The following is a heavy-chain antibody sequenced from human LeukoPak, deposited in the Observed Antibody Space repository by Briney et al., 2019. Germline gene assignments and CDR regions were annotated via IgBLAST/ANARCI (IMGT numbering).Heavy chain of an antibody. Sequence: SETLSLTCAVYGGSFSGYYWSWIRQPPGKELEWIGEINHSGSTNYNPSLKSRVTISVDTSKNQFSLKLSSVTAADTAVYYCARGGRSSSGYSNLGGGIDPWGQGTLVTVSS. D-gene: IGHD3-22*01. CDR3: ARGGRSSSGYSNLGGGIDP. CDR2: INHSGST. CDR1: GGSFSGYY. V-gene: IGHV4-34*01. J-gene: IGHJ5*02.